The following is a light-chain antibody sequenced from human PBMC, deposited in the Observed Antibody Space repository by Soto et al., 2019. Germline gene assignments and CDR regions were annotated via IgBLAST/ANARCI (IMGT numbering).Light chain of an antibody. CDR2: DAS. CDR1: QSVSSY. V-gene: IGKV3-11*01. CDR3: QQRSNWPPT. J-gene: IGKJ2*01. Sequence: EIVLTQSPATLSLSPGERATLSCRASQSVSSYLAWYQQKPCQAPSLLIYDASNRATGIPARFSGSGSGTDVNLTISSLEPEDFAVYYCQQRSNWPPTFGQGTKLEIK.